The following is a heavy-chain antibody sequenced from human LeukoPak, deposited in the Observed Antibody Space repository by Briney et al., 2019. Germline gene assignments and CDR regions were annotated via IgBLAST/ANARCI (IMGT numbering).Heavy chain of an antibody. V-gene: IGHV3-7*01. Sequence: GGSLRLSCAASGFTFSSYWMSWVRQAPGKGLEWVANIKQDGSEKYYVDSVKGRFTISRDNAKNSLYLQVNSLRAEDTAVYYCARDPPLINSGSDYWGQGTLVTVSS. CDR3: ARDPPLINSGSDY. J-gene: IGHJ4*02. CDR1: GFTFSSYW. CDR2: IKQDGSEK. D-gene: IGHD5-12*01.